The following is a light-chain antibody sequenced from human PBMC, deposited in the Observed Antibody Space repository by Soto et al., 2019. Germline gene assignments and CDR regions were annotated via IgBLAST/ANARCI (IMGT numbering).Light chain of an antibody. Sequence: EVVMTQSPATVSVFPGEGVTLSCRASQTISTDLAWYQQKPGQAPRLLIYGASTRATGVPDRFSGGGSGKEFTLTISRLQSEDFAFYYCQQNNKWPTVTFGGGTKVEIK. CDR1: QTISTD. CDR3: QQNNKWPTVT. V-gene: IGKV3-15*01. CDR2: GAS. J-gene: IGKJ4*01.